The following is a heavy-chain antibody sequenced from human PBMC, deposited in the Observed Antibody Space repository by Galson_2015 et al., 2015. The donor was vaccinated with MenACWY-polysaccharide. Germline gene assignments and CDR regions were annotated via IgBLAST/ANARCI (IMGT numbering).Heavy chain of an antibody. V-gene: IGHV3-7*01. D-gene: IGHD3-9*01. CDR2: INRDGSEK. CDR1: GFTFSSYW. Sequence: SLRLSCAASGFTFSSYWMSWVRQAPGKGLEWVANINRDGSEKYYVDSVKGRFTISRDNAKNSLYLQMNSLRAEDTAVYYCARLDRVDILTGYWLTDAFDNWGQGTMVTVSS. J-gene: IGHJ3*02. CDR3: ARLDRVDILTGYWLTDAFDN.